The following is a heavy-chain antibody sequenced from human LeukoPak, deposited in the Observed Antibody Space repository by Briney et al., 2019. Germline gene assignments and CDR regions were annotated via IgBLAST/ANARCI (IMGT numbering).Heavy chain of an antibody. V-gene: IGHV4-4*09. CDR1: GVSMSAYQ. D-gene: IGHD2-21*01. CDR3: ATSNDAKIAPFDH. Sequence: SETLSLTCTVSGVSMSAYQWSWVRQSPEKGLEWIGCISTKGETSYNPSLKSRVTTSVDTSKSQFSLRLTSVTAADTAVYYCATSNDAKIAPFDHWGQGAPVTVSS. CDR2: ISTKGET. J-gene: IGHJ4*02.